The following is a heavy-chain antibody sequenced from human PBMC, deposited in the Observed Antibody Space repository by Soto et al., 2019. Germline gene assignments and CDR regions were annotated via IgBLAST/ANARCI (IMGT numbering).Heavy chain of an antibody. D-gene: IGHD2-15*01. J-gene: IGHJ6*02. CDR1: GASFSGYY. CDR2: ITHSGTT. Sequence: SETLSLTCAVHGASFSGYYWSWVRQSPGKGLEWIGEITHSGTTNYSPSLKSRVTISVDTSKNHFFLSLRSVTAADTGVYYFARVSCSGGSCYLTSRQQQYVMHVWDPAPT. CDR3: ARVSCSGGSCYLTSRQQQYVMHV. V-gene: IGHV4-34*01.